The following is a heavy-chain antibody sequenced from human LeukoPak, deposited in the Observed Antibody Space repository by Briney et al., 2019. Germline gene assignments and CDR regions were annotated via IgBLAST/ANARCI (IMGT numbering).Heavy chain of an antibody. CDR3: AREGYDILTGRDAFDI. Sequence: GGSLRLSCAASGFTFSSYWMSWVRQAPGKGLEWVANIKQDGSEKYYVDSVKGRFTISRDNAKNSLYLQMNSLRAEDTAVYYCAREGYDILTGRDAFDIWGQGTMVTVSS. D-gene: IGHD3-9*01. CDR2: IKQDGSEK. V-gene: IGHV3-7*03. J-gene: IGHJ3*02. CDR1: GFTFSSYW.